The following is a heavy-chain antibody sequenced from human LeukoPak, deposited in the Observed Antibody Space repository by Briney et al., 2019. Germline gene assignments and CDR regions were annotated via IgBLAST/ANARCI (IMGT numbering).Heavy chain of an antibody. J-gene: IGHJ3*02. CDR3: ARAGVSSGWYFLNAFDI. D-gene: IGHD6-19*01. V-gene: IGHV4-61*01. Sequence: PSETLSLTCTVSGGSVSSGSYYWSWIRQPPGKGLEWIGYIYYSGSTNYNPSLKSRVTISVDTSKNQFSLKLSSVTAADTAAYYCARAGVSSGWYFLNAFDIWGQGTMVTVSS. CDR2: IYYSGST. CDR1: GGSVSSGSYY.